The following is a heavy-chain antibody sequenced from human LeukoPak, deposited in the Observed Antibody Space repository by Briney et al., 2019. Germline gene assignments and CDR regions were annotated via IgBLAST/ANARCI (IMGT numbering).Heavy chain of an antibody. CDR1: GGSISSGGYY. Sequence: SQTLSLTCTVSGGSISSGGYYWSWIRRHPGKGLEWIGYTYYSGSTYYNPSLKSRVTISVDTSKNQFSLKLSSVTAADTAVYYCARYMVRGVYYYGIDVWGQGTTVTVSS. D-gene: IGHD3-10*01. CDR3: ARYMVRGVYYYGIDV. CDR2: TYYSGST. J-gene: IGHJ6*02. V-gene: IGHV4-31*03.